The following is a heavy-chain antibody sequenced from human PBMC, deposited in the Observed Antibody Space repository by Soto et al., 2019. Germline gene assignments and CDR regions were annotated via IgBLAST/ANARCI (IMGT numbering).Heavy chain of an antibody. V-gene: IGHV3-7*01. D-gene: IGHD3-9*01. J-gene: IGHJ4*02. Sequence: GGSLRLSCAASGFAFSSYWMSWVRQAPGRGLEWVANIKKDGSEEYYVDSVKGRFTISRDSAKNSLYLQMNSLRAEDTAVYYCATSSDTGYIFDFWGQGTLVTVSS. CDR1: GFAFSSYW. CDR3: ATSSDTGYIFDF. CDR2: IKKDGSEE.